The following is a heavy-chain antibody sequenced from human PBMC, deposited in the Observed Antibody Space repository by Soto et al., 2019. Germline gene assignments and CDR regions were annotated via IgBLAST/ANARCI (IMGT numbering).Heavy chain of an antibody. CDR2: IYHSGST. CDR3: AREGSIAAARNWFDP. D-gene: IGHD6-13*01. J-gene: IGHJ5*02. Sequence: QLQLQESGSGLVKPSQTLSLTCAVSGGSISSGGYSWSWIRQPPGKGLEWIGYIYHSGSTYYNPSLKSRVTISVDRSKNQFSLKLSSVTAADTAVYYCAREGSIAAARNWFDPWGQGTLVTVSS. V-gene: IGHV4-30-2*01. CDR1: GGSISSGGYS.